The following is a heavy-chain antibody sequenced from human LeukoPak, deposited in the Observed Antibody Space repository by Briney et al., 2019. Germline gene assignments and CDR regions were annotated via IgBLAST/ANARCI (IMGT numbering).Heavy chain of an antibody. CDR3: ARAEDTSVRGVPYIFDS. J-gene: IGHJ4*02. D-gene: IGHD3-10*01. Sequence: SETLSLTCTVSGGSISSYYWSWIRQPPGKGREWIGYIYYSGSTNYNPSLKSRVTISVDTSKNQFSLKLSPVTAADTAVYYCARAEDTSVRGVPYIFDSWGQGALVTVSS. CDR2: IYYSGST. V-gene: IGHV4-59*01. CDR1: GGSISSYY.